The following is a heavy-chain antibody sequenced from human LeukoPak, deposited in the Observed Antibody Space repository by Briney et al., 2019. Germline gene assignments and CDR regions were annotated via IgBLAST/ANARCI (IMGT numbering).Heavy chain of an antibody. D-gene: IGHD1-1*01. CDR3: ARDKSGTTQGDFDY. Sequence: ASVKVSCKASGYTFTGYYMHWVRQAPGQGLEWMGWINPNSGGTNYAQKFQGRVTMTRDTSISTAYMELSRLRSDDTAVYYCARDKSGTTQGDFDYWGQGTLVTVSS. CDR2: INPNSGGT. CDR1: GYTFTGYY. V-gene: IGHV1-2*02. J-gene: IGHJ4*02.